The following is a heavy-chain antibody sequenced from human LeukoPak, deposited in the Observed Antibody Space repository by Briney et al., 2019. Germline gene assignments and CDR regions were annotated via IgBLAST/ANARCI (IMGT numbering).Heavy chain of an antibody. CDR1: GFTFDDYA. CDR2: ISWNSGSI. Sequence: GRSLRLSCAASGFTFDDYAMHWVRQAPGKGLEWVSGISWNSGSIDYADSVKGRFTISRDNAKNSLYLQMNSLRAEDTALYYCAKDNYYDSSGSFDYWGQGTLVTVSS. V-gene: IGHV3-9*01. CDR3: AKDNYYDSSGSFDY. J-gene: IGHJ4*02. D-gene: IGHD3-22*01.